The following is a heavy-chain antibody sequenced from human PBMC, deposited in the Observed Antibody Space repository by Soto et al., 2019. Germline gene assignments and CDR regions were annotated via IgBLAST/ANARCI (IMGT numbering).Heavy chain of an antibody. Sequence: QVQLVESGGGVVQPGRSLRLSCAASGFTFSSYGMHWVRQAPGKGLEWVGVISYDGSNKYYADSVKGRFTISRDNSQNTLYLQMNSLRAEDTAVYYCAKAVGATTDWFDPWGQGTLVTVSS. D-gene: IGHD1-26*01. CDR2: ISYDGSNK. V-gene: IGHV3-30*18. J-gene: IGHJ5*02. CDR3: AKAVGATTDWFDP. CDR1: GFTFSSYG.